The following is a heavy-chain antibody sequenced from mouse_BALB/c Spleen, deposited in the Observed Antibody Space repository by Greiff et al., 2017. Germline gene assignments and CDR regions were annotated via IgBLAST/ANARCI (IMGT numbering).Heavy chain of an antibody. V-gene: IGHV3-2*02. Sequence: VQLQQSGPGLVRPSQSLSLTCTVTGYSITSYYAWNWIRQFPGNQLEWMGYISYSGSTSYNPSLKSRISITRDTSKNQFFLQLNSVTTEDTATYYCARALCACDGAGFAYGGQGTLVTVCA. CDR2: ISYSGST. D-gene: IGHD6-1*01. CDR1: GYSITSYYA. CDR3: ARALCACDGAGFAY. J-gene: IGHJ3*01.